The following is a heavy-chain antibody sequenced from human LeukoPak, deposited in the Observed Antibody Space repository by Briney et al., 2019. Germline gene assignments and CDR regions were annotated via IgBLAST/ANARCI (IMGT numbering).Heavy chain of an antibody. D-gene: IGHD2-21*01. Sequence: SETLALTCSVSGGSISSSSYYWGWIRQSPGKGLEWLGSMYYRGTTYENSSFKSRLTLSIDTSNNQFSLKLTSVTAADTAVYFCAREYSRSVVAGSRPDLWGQGLLVTVSS. V-gene: IGHV4-39*02. J-gene: IGHJ4*02. CDR2: MYYRGTT. CDR3: AREYSRSVVAGSRPDL. CDR1: GGSISSSSYY.